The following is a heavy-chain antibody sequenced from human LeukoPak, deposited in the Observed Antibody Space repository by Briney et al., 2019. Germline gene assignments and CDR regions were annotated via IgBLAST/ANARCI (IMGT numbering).Heavy chain of an antibody. V-gene: IGHV4-30-4*01. Sequence: SETLSLTCTVSGGSISSGDYYWSWIRQPPGKGLEWIGYIYYSGSTYYNPSLKSRVTISLDTSKNQFSLKLSAVTAADKAVYYCASDQGYCSGGRCWSKAFDIWGQGTMVTVSS. J-gene: IGHJ3*02. D-gene: IGHD2-15*01. CDR3: ASDQGYCSGGRCWSKAFDI. CDR1: GGSISSGDYY. CDR2: IYYSGST.